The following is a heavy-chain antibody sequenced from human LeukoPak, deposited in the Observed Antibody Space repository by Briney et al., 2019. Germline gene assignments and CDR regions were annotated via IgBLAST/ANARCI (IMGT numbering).Heavy chain of an antibody. V-gene: IGHV3-23*01. Sequence: PGGSLRLSCAASGFTFSSYAMSWVRQAPGKGLEWVSAISGSGGGTYYADSVKGRFTISRDNSKNTLYLQMNSLRAEDTAVYYCAHSRNIYVAMVPRGQGTLVTVSS. CDR3: AHSRNIYVAMVP. J-gene: IGHJ5*02. CDR2: ISGSGGGT. CDR1: GFTFSSYA. D-gene: IGHD5-18*01.